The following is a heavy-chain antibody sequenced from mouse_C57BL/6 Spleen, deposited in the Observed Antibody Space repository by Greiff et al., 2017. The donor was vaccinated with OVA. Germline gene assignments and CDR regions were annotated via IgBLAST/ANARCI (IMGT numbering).Heavy chain of an antibody. CDR1: GYTFTSYW. CDR3: ARGGTGPHFDY. Sequence: QVQLQQPGAELVRPGTSVKLSCKASGYTFTSYWMHWVKQRPGQGLEWIGVIDPSDSYTNYNQKFKGKATLTVDTSSSTAYMQLSSLTSEDSAVYYCARGGTGPHFDYWGQGTTLTFSS. D-gene: IGHD4-1*01. V-gene: IGHV1-59*01. CDR2: IDPSDSYT. J-gene: IGHJ2*01.